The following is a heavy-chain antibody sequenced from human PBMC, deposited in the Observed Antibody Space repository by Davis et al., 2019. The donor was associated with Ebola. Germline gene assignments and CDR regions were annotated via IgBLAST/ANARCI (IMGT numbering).Heavy chain of an antibody. V-gene: IGHV1-2*02. CDR2: INPNSGDS. J-gene: IGHJ4*02. CDR1: GYTFTGYY. D-gene: IGHD2-8*01. CDR3: ARVLNFVMLGNYFDY. Sequence: ASVKVSCKASGYTFTGYYIHWVRQAPGKGLEWMGWINPNSGDSSFAQKFQGRVTMTRDTSISTAYMELSRLRSDDTAVYYCARVLNFVMLGNYFDYWGQGTLVTVSS.